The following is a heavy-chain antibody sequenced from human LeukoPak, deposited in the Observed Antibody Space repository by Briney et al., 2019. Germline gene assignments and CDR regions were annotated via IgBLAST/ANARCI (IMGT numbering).Heavy chain of an antibody. J-gene: IGHJ3*02. V-gene: IGHV3-73*01. CDR2: IRSKANSYAT. D-gene: IGHD1-26*01. Sequence: PGGSLRLSCAASGFTFSASAMHLVRQASGKGLEWVGRIRSKANSYATAYAASVKGRFTISRDDSKNTAYLQMNSLKTEDTAVYYCTIVGAADAFDIWGQGTMDTVSS. CDR3: TIVGAADAFDI. CDR1: GFTFSASA.